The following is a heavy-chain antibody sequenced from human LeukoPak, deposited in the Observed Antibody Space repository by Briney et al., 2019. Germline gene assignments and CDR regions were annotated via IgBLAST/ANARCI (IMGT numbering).Heavy chain of an antibody. V-gene: IGHV3-23*01. CDR2: INGGGDTT. CDR3: AKALDTYGYMRFDF. Sequence: GGSLRLSCAASGFTFVSYAMTWVRQAPGKGLEWVSAINGGGDTTYYADSVKGRFTISRDKSKNTMYLQMNSLRAEDTALYYCAKALDTYGYMRFDFWGQGTLSPSPQ. J-gene: IGHJ4*02. CDR1: GFTFVSYA. D-gene: IGHD5-18*01.